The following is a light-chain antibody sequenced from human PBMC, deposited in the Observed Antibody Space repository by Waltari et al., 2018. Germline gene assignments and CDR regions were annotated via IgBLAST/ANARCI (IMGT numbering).Light chain of an antibody. Sequence: QSALPQPASLSGSPGQSITISCPGISSDVGVYIFVSWYQQHPGKAPELVIYDVSTRPSGVSNRFSGSNSGDTASLTISGLQAEDEADYFCSSYTSSSVVFGGGTKLTVL. CDR2: DVS. J-gene: IGLJ2*01. V-gene: IGLV2-14*03. CDR3: SSYTSSSVV. CDR1: SSDVGVYIF.